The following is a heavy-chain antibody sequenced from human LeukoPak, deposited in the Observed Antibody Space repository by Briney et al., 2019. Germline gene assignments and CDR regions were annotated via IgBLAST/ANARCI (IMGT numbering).Heavy chain of an antibody. Sequence: SETLSLTCAVYGGSFSGYYWSWIRQPPGKGLEWIGEINHSESTNYNPSLKSRVTISVDTSKNQFPLKLSSVTAADTAVYYCARGRIAAPFDPWGQGTLVTVSS. V-gene: IGHV4-34*01. CDR2: INHSEST. CDR3: ARGRIAAPFDP. J-gene: IGHJ5*02. CDR1: GGSFSGYY. D-gene: IGHD6-6*01.